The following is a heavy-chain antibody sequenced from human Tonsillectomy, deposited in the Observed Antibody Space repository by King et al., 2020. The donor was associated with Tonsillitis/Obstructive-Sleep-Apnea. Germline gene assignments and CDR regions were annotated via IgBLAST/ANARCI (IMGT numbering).Heavy chain of an antibody. V-gene: IGHV4-4*07. Sequence: VQLQELGPGLVKPSETLTLTCTVSGGSISSYYCSWIRQPAGKGLAWMGRIYTSGSTNYNPSHKSRVTMSVDTSKNQFYLKMSSVTAADTAVYYCARDLGLRHDYWGHGTLVTVSS. J-gene: IGHJ4*01. CDR2: IYTSGST. CDR1: GGSISSYY. CDR3: ARDLGLRHDY.